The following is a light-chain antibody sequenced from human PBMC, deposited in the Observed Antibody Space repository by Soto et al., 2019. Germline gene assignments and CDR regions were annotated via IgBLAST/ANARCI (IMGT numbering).Light chain of an antibody. Sequence: DIQMTQSPSTLSASVGDRVTITCRASQSISSWLAWYQQKPGKAPKLLIYKASSLESGVPSRFSGSGSGTEVTLSISSRQPDDFATYYCQQYNSYPLTFGGGTKVEIK. CDR1: QSISSW. CDR3: QQYNSYPLT. CDR2: KAS. V-gene: IGKV1-5*03. J-gene: IGKJ4*01.